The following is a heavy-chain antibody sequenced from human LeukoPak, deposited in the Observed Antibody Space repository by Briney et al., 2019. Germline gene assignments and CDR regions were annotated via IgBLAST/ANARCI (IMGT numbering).Heavy chain of an antibody. CDR1: GFTFSSYW. V-gene: IGHV3-74*01. CDR2: INTDGSST. D-gene: IGHD3-3*01. Sequence: GGSLRLSCAASGFTFSSYWMHWVRQAPGKGLVWVSRINTDGSSTSYADSVKGRFTISRDNAKNTLYLQMNSLRAEDTAVYYCARVGLLEWLRGLADVWGKGTTVTVSS. J-gene: IGHJ6*04. CDR3: ARVGLLEWLRGLADV.